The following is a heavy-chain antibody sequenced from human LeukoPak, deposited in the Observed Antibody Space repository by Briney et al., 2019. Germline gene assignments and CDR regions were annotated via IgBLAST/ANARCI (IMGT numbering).Heavy chain of an antibody. V-gene: IGHV3-53*01. D-gene: IGHD1-1*01. CDR1: GFTVSSSY. CDR2: SCRGGTT. Sequence: PGGSLILSCAASGFTVSSSYMSWVRQAPRKGLEWGSLSCRGGTTYYADSVKGRSTISRDISMNTLYLQMNSLRPEDTAVYYCAGVKTGTTTLGAFDIWGQGTMVTVSS. J-gene: IGHJ3*02. CDR3: AGVKTGTTTLGAFDI.